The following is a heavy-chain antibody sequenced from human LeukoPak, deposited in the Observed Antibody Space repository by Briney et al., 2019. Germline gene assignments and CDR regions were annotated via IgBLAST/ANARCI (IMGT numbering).Heavy chain of an antibody. CDR3: ARDPTVSGIAAAGNDY. Sequence: ASVKVSCKASGYTFTSYYMHWVRQAPGQGLEWMGIINPCGGSTSYAQKFQGRVTMTRDTSTSTVYMELSSLRSEDTAVYYCARDPTVSGIAAAGNDYWGQGTLVTVSS. CDR1: GYTFTSYY. D-gene: IGHD6-13*01. J-gene: IGHJ4*02. CDR2: INPCGGST. V-gene: IGHV1-46*01.